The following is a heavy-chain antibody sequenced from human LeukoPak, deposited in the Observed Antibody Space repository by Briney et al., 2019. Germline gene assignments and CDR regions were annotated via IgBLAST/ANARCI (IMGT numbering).Heavy chain of an antibody. CDR2: VHHSGNR. J-gene: IGHJ5*02. CDR3: ARHVQQQQRGYNWFDP. Sequence: PSETLSLTCSVSGVSITGDEDFWTWIRQPPGKGLELIGYVHHSGNRYYDSSLGSRVTISVDTSKNQFSLKLSSVTAADTAVYYCARHVQQQQRGYNWFDPWGQGTLVTVSS. V-gene: IGHV4-30-2*01. CDR1: GVSITGDEDF. D-gene: IGHD6-13*01.